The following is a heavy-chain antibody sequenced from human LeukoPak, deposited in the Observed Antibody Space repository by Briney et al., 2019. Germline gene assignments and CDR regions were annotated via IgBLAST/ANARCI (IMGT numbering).Heavy chain of an antibody. CDR2: IRYSGGA. J-gene: IGHJ4*02. D-gene: IGHD5-24*01. V-gene: IGHV4-59*08. CDR1: GDSVSNYY. Sequence: SETLSLTCTVSGDSVSNYYWSWLRQPPGEGLEWIGYIRYSGGARYSPSLNSRGALSVDTSNNQFSLMLTSVTAADTAVYYCARVYGGGYNSPGRFDYWGQGTLVTVSS. CDR3: ARVYGGGYNSPGRFDY.